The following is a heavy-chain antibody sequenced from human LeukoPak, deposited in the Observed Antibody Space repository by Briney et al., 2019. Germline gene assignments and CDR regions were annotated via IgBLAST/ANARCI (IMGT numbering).Heavy chain of an antibody. J-gene: IGHJ4*02. CDR1: GFTFTNYD. CDR3: ATGDFYFDF. CDR2: ISDSGHST. V-gene: IGHV3-23*01. D-gene: IGHD3-16*01. Sequence: GGSLRLSCAAFGFTFTNYDMSWVRQAPGKGLEWVSTISDSGHSTSYADSVKGRFTISRDNSKNTLYLQMNSLRAEDTALYYCATGDFYFDFWGQGTLVTVSS.